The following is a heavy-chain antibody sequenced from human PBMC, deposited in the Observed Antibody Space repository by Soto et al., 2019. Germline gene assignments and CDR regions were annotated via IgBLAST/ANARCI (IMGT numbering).Heavy chain of an antibody. CDR2: ISYDGSNK. J-gene: IGHJ4*02. V-gene: IGHV3-30-3*01. Sequence: QVQLVESGGGVVQPGRSLRLSCAASGVTFSTYAMHWVRQAPGKGLEWVAVISYDGSNKYYADSVKGRFTISRDNSKNTLYLQMNSLRAEDTAVYYCARDKSPYSSGWHNRHFDYWGQGTLVTVSS. CDR3: ARDKSPYSSGWHNRHFDY. CDR1: GVTFSTYA. D-gene: IGHD6-19*01.